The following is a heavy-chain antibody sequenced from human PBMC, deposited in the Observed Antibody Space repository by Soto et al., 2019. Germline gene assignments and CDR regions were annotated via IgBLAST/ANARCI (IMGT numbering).Heavy chain of an antibody. J-gene: IGHJ4*02. Sequence: GGSLRLSCAASGFTFTSDSMNWVRQAPGKGLEGISYITSSSSTIYYADSVKGRFTISRDNAKNSLYLQMNSLRDDDTAVYYCARGRVGTAYFDYWGQGALVTVSS. CDR3: ARGRVGTAYFDY. V-gene: IGHV3-48*02. CDR2: ITSSSSTI. CDR1: GFTFTSDS. D-gene: IGHD2-21*02.